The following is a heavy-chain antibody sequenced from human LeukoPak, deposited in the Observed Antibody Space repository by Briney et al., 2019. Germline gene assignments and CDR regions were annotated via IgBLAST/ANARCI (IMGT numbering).Heavy chain of an antibody. V-gene: IGHV3-43*01. CDR1: GFTVSSNY. Sequence: GGSLRLSCAASGFTVSSNYMSWVRQAPGKGLEWVSLISWDGGSTYYADSAKGRFTISRDNSKNSLSLQMNSLRPEDTALYYCAKDGKNYFDYWGQGTLVTVSS. CDR3: AKDGKNYFDY. CDR2: ISWDGGST. J-gene: IGHJ4*02.